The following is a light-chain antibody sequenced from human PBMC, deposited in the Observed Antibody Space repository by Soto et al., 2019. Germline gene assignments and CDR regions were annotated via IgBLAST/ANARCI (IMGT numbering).Light chain of an antibody. CDR3: SSFTSRFTFV. V-gene: IGLV2-14*01. CDR2: EVT. CDR1: SSDIGAYNS. J-gene: IGLJ1*01. Sequence: QSVLTQPASVSGSPGQSITISCTGTSSDIGAYNSVSWYQHHPGKAPKLMISEVTNQPSGVSDRFSGSKSGNTASRTISGLQAEDEADYYCSSFTSRFTFVFGTGTKV.